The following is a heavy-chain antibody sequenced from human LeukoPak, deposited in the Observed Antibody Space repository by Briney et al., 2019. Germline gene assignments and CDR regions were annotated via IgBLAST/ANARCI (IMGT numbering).Heavy chain of an antibody. D-gene: IGHD2-15*01. Sequence: GGSLRLSCAASGFTFSNAWMSWVRQAPGKGLEWVGRIKSKTDGGTTDYAAPVKGRFTISRDDSKNTLYLQMNSLKTEDTAVYYCTTGRGYCSGGSCYRRFDYWGQGTLVTVSS. CDR1: GFTFSNAW. V-gene: IGHV3-15*01. CDR2: IKSKTDGGTT. CDR3: TTGRGYCSGGSCYRRFDY. J-gene: IGHJ4*02.